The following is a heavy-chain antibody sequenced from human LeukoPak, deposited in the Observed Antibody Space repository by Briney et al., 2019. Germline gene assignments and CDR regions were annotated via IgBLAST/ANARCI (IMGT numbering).Heavy chain of an antibody. CDR2: ISGSSNYI. Sequence: GGSLRLSCAASGFTFSAYSINWVRQAPGKGLEWVSSISGSSNYIYYADPVKGRFTISRDNAKNSLYLQVDSLRAEDTALYYCARGGGLGYCSSTSCYVYFDYWGQGTLVTVSS. V-gene: IGHV3-21*06. J-gene: IGHJ4*02. CDR1: GFTFSAYS. CDR3: ARGGGLGYCSSTSCYVYFDY. D-gene: IGHD2-2*01.